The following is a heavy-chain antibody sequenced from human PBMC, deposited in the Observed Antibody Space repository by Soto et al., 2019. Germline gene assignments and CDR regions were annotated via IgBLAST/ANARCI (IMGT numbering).Heavy chain of an antibody. CDR1: GFTFSNYW. CDR2: IKQDGSEK. D-gene: IGHD4-17*01. V-gene: IGHV3-7*05. Sequence: EVQLVESGGGLVQPGGSLRLSCVASGFTFSNYWMTWVRQTPEKRLEWVANIKQDGSEKYCADSVEGRFTISRDNAKNSLYLQMNSLRAEDTAVYYCARDDGDRSTDYCGQGTLVTVSS. J-gene: IGHJ4*02. CDR3: ARDDGDRSTDY.